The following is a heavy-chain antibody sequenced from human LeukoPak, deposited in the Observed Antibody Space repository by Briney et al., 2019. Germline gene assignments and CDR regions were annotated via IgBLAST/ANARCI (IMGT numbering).Heavy chain of an antibody. V-gene: IGHV3-23*01. D-gene: IGHD2-2*01. CDR2: ISGSGGST. Sequence: PGGSLRPSCAASGFTFSSYAMSWVRQARGKWLEWVSAISGSGGSTYYADSVKGRFTISRDNSKNTLYLQMNSLRAEDTAVYYCAKDLAKGHCSSTSFYPNLDYWGQGTLVTVSS. CDR1: GFTFSSYA. J-gene: IGHJ4*02. CDR3: AKDLAKGHCSSTSFYPNLDY.